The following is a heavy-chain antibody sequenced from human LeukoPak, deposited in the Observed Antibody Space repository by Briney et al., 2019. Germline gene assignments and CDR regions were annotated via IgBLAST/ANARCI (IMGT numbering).Heavy chain of an antibody. CDR3: AREGGSYRWFDP. D-gene: IGHD1-26*01. CDR2: VNPSGGST. CDR1: GYTFTSYY. Sequence: ASVKVSCKASGYTFTSYYMHWVRQAPGQGLEWMGIVNPSGGSTSYAQKFQGRVTMTRDMSTGTVYMELSSLRSEDTAVYYCAREGGSYRWFDPWGQGTLVTVSS. J-gene: IGHJ5*02. V-gene: IGHV1-46*01.